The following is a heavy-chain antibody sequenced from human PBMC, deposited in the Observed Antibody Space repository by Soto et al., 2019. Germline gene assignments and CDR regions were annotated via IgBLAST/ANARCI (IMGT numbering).Heavy chain of an antibody. CDR2: IWYDGSNK. Sequence: LRLSCAAAGFTFSSYGMHWVRQAPCKGLEWVAVIWYDGSNKYYADSVKGRFTISRDNSKNTLYLQMNSLRAEDTAVYYCARPDCSSTSCSRYYYYYGMDVWGQGTTVTVSS. D-gene: IGHD2-2*01. J-gene: IGHJ6*02. V-gene: IGHV3-33*01. CDR1: GFTFSSYG. CDR3: ARPDCSSTSCSRYYYYYGMDV.